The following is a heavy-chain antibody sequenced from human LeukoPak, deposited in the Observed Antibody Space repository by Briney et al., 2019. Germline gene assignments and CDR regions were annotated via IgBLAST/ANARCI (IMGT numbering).Heavy chain of an antibody. D-gene: IGHD3-22*01. CDR2: ISGGGGST. CDR1: RFTFSSYA. Sequence: GGSLRLSCAASRFTFSSYAMSWVRQAPGKGLEWVSTISGGGGSTYSVDSVKGRFTISRDNSKNTLYLQMNSLRAEDTAVYYCAKMWGFYHDSGGYYHDAFDIWGQGTMVTVSS. V-gene: IGHV3-23*01. J-gene: IGHJ3*02. CDR3: AKMWGFYHDSGGYYHDAFDI.